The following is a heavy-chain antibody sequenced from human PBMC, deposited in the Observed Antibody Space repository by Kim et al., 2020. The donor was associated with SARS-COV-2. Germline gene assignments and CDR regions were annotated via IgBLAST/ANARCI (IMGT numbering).Heavy chain of an antibody. CDR2: IYSHGANI. V-gene: IGHV3-23*03. J-gene: IGHJ6*02. CDR3: AKDVWNGVYGLDV. D-gene: IGHD3-3*01. Sequence: GGSLRLSCAASGFTFSSHAISWVRQPPGKGLEWVSVIYSHGANIYYADSVKGRFTISRDNSRNTVYLQMNSLRAEDTAVYYCAKDVWNGVYGLDVWGQGTTVTVSS. CDR1: GFTFSSHA.